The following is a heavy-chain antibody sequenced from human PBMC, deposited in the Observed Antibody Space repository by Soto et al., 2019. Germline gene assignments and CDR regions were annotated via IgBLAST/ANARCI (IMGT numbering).Heavy chain of an antibody. Sequence: VQLLESGGGLVQPGGSLRLSCAASGFTFSSYAMSWVRQAPGKGLEWVAVISYDGSNKYYADSVKGRFTISRDNSKNTLYLQMNSLRAEDTAVYYCARVAEMATIHHPDAFDIWGQGTMVTVSS. J-gene: IGHJ3*02. D-gene: IGHD5-12*01. V-gene: IGHV3-30-3*01. CDR2: ISYDGSNK. CDR1: GFTFSSYA. CDR3: ARVAEMATIHHPDAFDI.